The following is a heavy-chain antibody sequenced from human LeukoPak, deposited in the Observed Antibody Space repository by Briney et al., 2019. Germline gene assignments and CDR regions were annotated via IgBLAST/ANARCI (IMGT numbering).Heavy chain of an antibody. V-gene: IGHV3-9*01. CDR2: ISRNSGSI. CDR1: GFTFDDCA. CDR3: ARSELKPPYYDDTTGYYHRFDY. J-gene: IGHJ4*02. Sequence: GGSLRLSCAASGFTFDDCAMHWVRQAPGKGLEWVSGISRNSGSIGYADSVKGRFTISRDNAKNSLYLQMKSLRPEDTAIYYCARSELKPPYYDDTTGYYHRFDYWGQGTLVTVSS. D-gene: IGHD3-22*01.